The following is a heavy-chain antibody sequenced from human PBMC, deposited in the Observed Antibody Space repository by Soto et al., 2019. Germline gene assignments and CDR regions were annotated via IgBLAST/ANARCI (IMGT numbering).Heavy chain of an antibody. CDR1: GFSIGGYA. J-gene: IGHJ6*02. CDR2: ISHDARNT. Sequence: QVQLVESGGGVVQPGRSLRLSCAASGFSIGGYAMHWVRQAPGQGQEWVAFISHDARNTKHADSVKGRFTISRDNSKNTVYLQMNSLRAEDRALYYCARVGWGFDYGNGMDVWGHGTTVTVSS. V-gene: IGHV3-30*04. CDR3: ARVGWGFDYGNGMDV. D-gene: IGHD4-17*01.